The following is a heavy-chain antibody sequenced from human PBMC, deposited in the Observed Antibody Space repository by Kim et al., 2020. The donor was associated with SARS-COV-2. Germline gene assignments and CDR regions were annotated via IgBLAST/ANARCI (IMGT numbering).Heavy chain of an antibody. J-gene: IGHJ3*02. CDR3: AREPPSSGAHDAFDI. V-gene: IGHV4-4*02. D-gene: IGHD3-22*01. Sequence: PTHKSRITISVDKYKNQFSLKLGSVTAADTAVYYCAREPPSSGAHDAFDIWGQGTMVTVSS.